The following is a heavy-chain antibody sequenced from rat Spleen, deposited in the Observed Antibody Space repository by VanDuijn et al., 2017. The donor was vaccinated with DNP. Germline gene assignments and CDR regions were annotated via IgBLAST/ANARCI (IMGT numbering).Heavy chain of an antibody. CDR3: AKEGSRVTTYFDY. CDR1: GFTFSSYW. J-gene: IGHJ2*01. D-gene: IGHD1-10*01. CDR2: INTGGGST. V-gene: IGHV5-58*01. Sequence: EVQLVETGGGLVQPGRSLKLSWVASGFTFSSYWMYWIRQAPGKGLEWVASINTGGGSTYYPDSVKGRFTISRDNAEDTVYLQMNSLRSEDTATYFCAKEGSRVTTYFDYWGQGVMVTVSS.